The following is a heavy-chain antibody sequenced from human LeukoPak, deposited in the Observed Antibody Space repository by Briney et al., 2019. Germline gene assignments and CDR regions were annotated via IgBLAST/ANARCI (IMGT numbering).Heavy chain of an antibody. CDR3: SRDLGGSYNDY. Sequence: ASVKVSCKASGYTFSTYYMHWVRQAPGQGLEWMGVINPSGGTTTYSQKFQGRVTMTRDTSTSTVYMELSSLRTKDTAVYYCSRDLGGSYNDYWGQGTMVTVSS. CDR1: GYTFSTYY. J-gene: IGHJ4*02. D-gene: IGHD1-26*01. CDR2: INPSGGTT. V-gene: IGHV1-46*01.